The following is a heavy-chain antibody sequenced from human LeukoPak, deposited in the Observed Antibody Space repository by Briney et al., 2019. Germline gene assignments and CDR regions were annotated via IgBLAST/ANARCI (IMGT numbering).Heavy chain of an antibody. V-gene: IGHV3-53*01. J-gene: IGHJ5*02. CDR3: ARDRYSSGSNEGFDP. CDR2: IYNGGNT. D-gene: IGHD6-19*01. Sequence: SLRLSCAASGFTVSNNYMSWVRQPPGKGLEWVSSIYNGGNTYYADSVKGRFTISRDNSKNTLYLQMNSLRAEDTAVYYCARDRYSSGSNEGFDPWGQGTLVTVSS. CDR1: GFTVSNNY.